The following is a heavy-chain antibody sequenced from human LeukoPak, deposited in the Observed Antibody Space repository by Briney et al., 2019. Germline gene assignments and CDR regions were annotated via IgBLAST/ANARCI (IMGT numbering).Heavy chain of an antibody. V-gene: IGHV1-69*13. J-gene: IGHJ3*02. CDR2: IIPIFGTA. CDR1: GGTFSSYA. CDR3: ARVKGDQGAFDI. Sequence: SVRVSCKASGGTFSSYAISWVRQAPGQGLEWMGGIIPIFGTANYAQKFQGRVTITADESTSTAYMELSSLRSEDTAVYYCARVKGDQGAFDIWGQGTMVTVSS. D-gene: IGHD2-2*01.